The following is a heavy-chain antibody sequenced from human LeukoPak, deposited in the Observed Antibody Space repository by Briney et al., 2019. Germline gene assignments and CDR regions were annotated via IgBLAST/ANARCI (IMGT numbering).Heavy chain of an antibody. CDR3: ARDLVRGLTTGVLDY. CDR2: IKQDGSEK. D-gene: IGHD4-17*01. Sequence: GGSLRLSCAASGFTFSNYAMSWVRQAPGKGLEWVANIKQDGSEKYYVDSVKGRFTISRDNAKNSLYLQMNSLRAEDTAVYYCARDLVRGLTTGVLDYWGQGTLVTVSS. J-gene: IGHJ4*02. V-gene: IGHV3-7*01. CDR1: GFTFSNYA.